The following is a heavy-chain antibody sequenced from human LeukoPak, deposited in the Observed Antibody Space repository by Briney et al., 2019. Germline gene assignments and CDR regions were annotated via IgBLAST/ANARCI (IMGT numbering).Heavy chain of an antibody. CDR1: GFSGFTFSHY. D-gene: IGHD5-12*01. J-gene: IGHJ6*03. V-gene: IGHV4-4*02. CDR2: IYHSGST. Sequence: GSLRLSCAASGFSGFTFSHYGMNWVRQAPGKGLEWIGEIYHSGSTNYNPSLKSRVTISVDKSKNQFSLKLSSVTAADTAVYYCARKRKWLRDHYYYYYYMDVWGKGTTVTVSS. CDR3: ARKRKWLRDHYYYYYYMDV.